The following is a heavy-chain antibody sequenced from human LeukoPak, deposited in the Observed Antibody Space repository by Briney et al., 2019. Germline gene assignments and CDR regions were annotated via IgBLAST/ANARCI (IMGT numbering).Heavy chain of an antibody. CDR1: GLTFSIYP. CDR3: ARPPPHGYSGHDDWPAYNFDY. CDR2: ISYTSTHI. D-gene: IGHD5-12*01. V-gene: IGHV3-21*01. J-gene: IGHJ4*02. Sequence: PGGSLRLSCAASGLTFSIYPMNWVRQAPGEGLEWVSSISYTSTHINHADSVKGRFTIYRDNDKNSLYLQMSSLRAEDTAVYYCARPPPHGYSGHDDWPAYNFDYWGQGTLVTVS.